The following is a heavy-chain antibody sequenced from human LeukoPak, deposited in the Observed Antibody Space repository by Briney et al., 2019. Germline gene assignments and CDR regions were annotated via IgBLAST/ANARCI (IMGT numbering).Heavy chain of an antibody. CDR3: ARGESVVGAVDY. CDR1: GLSVSGYW. D-gene: IGHD1-26*01. Sequence: GGSLRLSCAASGLSVSGYWLTWVRQAPGKGLEWVANIKQDGSEKNYVDSVKGRFTISRDNADNSLYLEMTNLRVEDTAVYYCARGESVVGAVDYWGQGTLVTVSS. J-gene: IGHJ4*02. V-gene: IGHV3-7*01. CDR2: IKQDGSEK.